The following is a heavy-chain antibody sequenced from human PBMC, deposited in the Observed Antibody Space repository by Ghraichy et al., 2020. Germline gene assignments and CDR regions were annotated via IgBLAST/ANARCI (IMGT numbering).Heavy chain of an antibody. CDR2: ISSSSSTI. Sequence: GGSLRLSCAASGFTFSSYSMSWVRQAPGKGLEWVSYISSSSSTIYYADSVKGRFTISRDNAKNSLHLQMNSLRDEDTAVYYCARPNRVYYDFWSGYYRNCAQAPLVTVPS. CDR1: GFTFSSYS. D-gene: IGHD3-3*01. CDR3: ARPNRVYYDFWSGYYRN. V-gene: IGHV3-48*02. J-gene: IGHJ4*02.